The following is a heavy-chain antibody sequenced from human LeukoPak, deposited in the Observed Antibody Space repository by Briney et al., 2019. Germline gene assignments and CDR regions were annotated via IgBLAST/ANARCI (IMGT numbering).Heavy chain of an antibody. CDR3: ARDLGRPGSGSKNLFDS. J-gene: IGHJ5*01. V-gene: IGHV1-2*02. D-gene: IGHD2-15*01. CDR1: GYTFTDYY. CDR2: INPNSGGT. Sequence: GASAKVSCKTSGYTFTDYYMHWVRQAPGQGLEWMGWINPNSGGTNYAQRLQGRVTMTRDTSISAAYMELSRLISDDTAVYYCARDLGRPGSGSKNLFDSWGQGTLVTVSS.